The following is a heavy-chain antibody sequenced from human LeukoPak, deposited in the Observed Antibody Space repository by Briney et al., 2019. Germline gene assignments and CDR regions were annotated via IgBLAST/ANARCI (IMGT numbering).Heavy chain of an antibody. Sequence: PSETLSLTCTVSGGSISSGSYYWSWIRQPAGKGLEWIGRIYTSGSTNYNPSLKSRVTISVDTSKNQFSLKLSSVTAADTAVYYCAGALSGYSGFYYYYMDVWGKGTTVTGSS. V-gene: IGHV4-61*02. CDR1: GGSISSGSYY. CDR3: AGALSGYSGFYYYYMDV. CDR2: IYTSGST. J-gene: IGHJ6*03. D-gene: IGHD3-3*01.